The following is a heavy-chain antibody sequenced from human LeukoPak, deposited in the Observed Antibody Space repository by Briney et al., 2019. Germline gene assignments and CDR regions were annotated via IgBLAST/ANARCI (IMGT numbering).Heavy chain of an antibody. CDR2: ISGSGGST. Sequence: GGSLRLSCAASGFTFSSYGMSWVRQAPGKGLEWVSAISGSGGSTYYADSVKGRFTISRDNSKNTLYLQMNSLRAEDTAVYYCAKDFDFWSGYYTESVYWGQGTLVTVSS. J-gene: IGHJ4*02. CDR3: AKDFDFWSGYYTESVY. V-gene: IGHV3-23*01. CDR1: GFTFSSYG. D-gene: IGHD3-3*01.